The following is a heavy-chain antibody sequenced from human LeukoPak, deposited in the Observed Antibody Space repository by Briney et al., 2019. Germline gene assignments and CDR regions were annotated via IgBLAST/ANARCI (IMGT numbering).Heavy chain of an antibody. CDR2: ICGSGGST. Sequence: PGGSLRLSCAASGFTFSSYAMSWVRQAPGKGLEWVSAICGSGGSTYYADSVKGRFTISRDNSKNTLYLQMNSLRAEDTAVYYCAKDPIDYYDSSGYHFDYWGQGTLVTVSS. CDR1: GFTFSSYA. CDR3: AKDPIDYYDSSGYHFDY. D-gene: IGHD3-22*01. J-gene: IGHJ4*02. V-gene: IGHV3-23*01.